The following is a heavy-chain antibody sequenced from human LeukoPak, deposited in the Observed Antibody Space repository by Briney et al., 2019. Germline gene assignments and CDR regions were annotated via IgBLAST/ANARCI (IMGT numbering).Heavy chain of an antibody. V-gene: IGHV1-24*01. Sequence: ASVKVSCKVSGYTLSELSMHWVRQAPGKGLEWMEGFDSEDGETIYAQKFQGRVTMTEDTSTDTAYMELSSLRSEDTAVYYCATAPTESIAAAGYFDYWGQGTLVTVSS. D-gene: IGHD6-13*01. CDR2: FDSEDGET. CDR1: GYTLSELS. J-gene: IGHJ4*02. CDR3: ATAPTESIAAAGYFDY.